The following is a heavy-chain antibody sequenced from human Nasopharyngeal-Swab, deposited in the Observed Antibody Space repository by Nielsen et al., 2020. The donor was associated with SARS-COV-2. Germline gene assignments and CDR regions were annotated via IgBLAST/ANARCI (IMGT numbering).Heavy chain of an antibody. V-gene: IGHV4-34*01. D-gene: IGHD3-16*01. CDR3: ARGRRITTPYGMDV. CDR2: INHSGST. Sequence: SQTLSLTCAVYGGSFSGYYWSWIRQPPGKGLEWIGEINHSGSTNYNPSLKSRVTISVDTSKNQFSLKLSSVTAADTAVYYCARGRRITTPYGMDVRGQGTTVTVSS. CDR1: GGSFSGYY. J-gene: IGHJ6*02.